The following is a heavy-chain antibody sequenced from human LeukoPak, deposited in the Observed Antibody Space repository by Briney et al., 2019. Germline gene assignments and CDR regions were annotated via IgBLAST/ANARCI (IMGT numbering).Heavy chain of an antibody. V-gene: IGHV4-59*08. D-gene: IGHD4-23*01. J-gene: IGHJ5*02. CDR1: GGSIGSYF. CDR3: ARHDYGGNSAWFDP. Sequence: PSETLSLTCTVSGGSIGSYFWSWIRQPPGKGLEWLGYIFYSGTTYYNSSLKSRVSISVDTSKNQFSLKLTSVTAADTAVYYCARHDYGGNSAWFDPWGQGTLVTVSS. CDR2: IFYSGTT.